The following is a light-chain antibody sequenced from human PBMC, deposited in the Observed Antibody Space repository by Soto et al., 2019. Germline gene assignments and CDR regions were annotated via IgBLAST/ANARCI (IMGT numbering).Light chain of an antibody. CDR1: SSDVGRYNC. V-gene: IGLV2-11*01. CDR2: DVS. Sequence: QSALTQPRSVSGSPGQSVTISCTGTSSDVGRYNCVSWYLQHPGQAPNLMISDVSQRPSGVPDRFSGSKSGNKASLTISGLQAEDEADYYCCSYAGSYVFGAGTKVTVL. CDR3: CSYAGSYV. J-gene: IGLJ1*01.